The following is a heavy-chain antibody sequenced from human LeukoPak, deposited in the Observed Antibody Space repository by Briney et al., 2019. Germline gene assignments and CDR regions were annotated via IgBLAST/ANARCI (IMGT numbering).Heavy chain of an antibody. V-gene: IGHV4-39*01. D-gene: IGHD6-25*01. Sequence: SETLSLTCTVSGGSISSSSYYWGWIRQPPGKGLEWIGSIYYSGSTYYNPSLKSRVTISVDTSKNQFSLKLSSVTAADTAVYYCARHVAAAGPPRGAFDIWGQGTMVTVSS. CDR3: ARHVAAAGPPRGAFDI. J-gene: IGHJ3*02. CDR1: GGSISSSSYY. CDR2: IYYSGST.